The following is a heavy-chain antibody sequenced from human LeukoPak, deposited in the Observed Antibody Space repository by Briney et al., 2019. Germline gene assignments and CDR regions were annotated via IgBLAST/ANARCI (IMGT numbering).Heavy chain of an antibody. CDR1: CRPNNSSSYY. Sequence: ADPLSLPCTVSCRPNNSSSYYWLGIREPPGRGLECIGSIYYCGSTYYNPSLKSRDTISVDAAKNQFSQKVSYVTAADRAVYYCATNPNTRTYIAAAVLYYYYGMDGWGQGNTCTVSS. J-gene: IGHJ6*01. CDR3: ATNPNTRTYIAAAVLYYYYGMDG. CDR2: IYYCGST. V-gene: IGHV4-39*01. D-gene: IGHD6-13*01.